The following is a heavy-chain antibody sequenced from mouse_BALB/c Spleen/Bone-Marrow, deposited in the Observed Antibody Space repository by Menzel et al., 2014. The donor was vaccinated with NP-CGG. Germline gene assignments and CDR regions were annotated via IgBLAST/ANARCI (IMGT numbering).Heavy chain of an antibody. V-gene: IGHV1S56*01. J-gene: IGHJ3*01. CDR2: VYPGDGST. Sequence: VQLQQSGPELVKPGALVKISCKASGYTSTSYDINWTKQRPGQGLEWIGWVYPGDGSTKYNEKFKGKATLTADKSSSTAYMQLSSLTSENSAVYFCARSGDSSGYGFAYWGQGTLVTVSA. CDR3: ARSGDSSGYGFAY. CDR1: GYTSTSYD. D-gene: IGHD3-2*01.